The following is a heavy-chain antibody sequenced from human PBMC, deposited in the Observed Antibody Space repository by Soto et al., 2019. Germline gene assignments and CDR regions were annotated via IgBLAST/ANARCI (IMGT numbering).Heavy chain of an antibody. J-gene: IGHJ4*02. CDR1: GGSISSGGYS. Sequence: QLQLQESGSGLVKPSQTLSLTCAVSGGSISSGGYSWSWIRQPPGKGLGWMGYIYHSGTTYYTPSHKSRVTIAVDRSKNQFSLKLSSVTAADTAVYYCASGQQLVRNYWGQGTLVTVSS. D-gene: IGHD6-13*01. CDR2: IYHSGTT. V-gene: IGHV4-30-2*01. CDR3: ASGQQLVRNY.